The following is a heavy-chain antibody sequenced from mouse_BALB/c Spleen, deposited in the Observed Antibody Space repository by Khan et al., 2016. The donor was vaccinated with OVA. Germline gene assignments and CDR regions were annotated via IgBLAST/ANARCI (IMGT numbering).Heavy chain of an antibody. Sequence: EVKLVESGGGLVQPGGSRKLSCAASGFTFSDYGMAWVRQAPGKGPEWVAFISNLAYSIYYADTVTGRFTFSRENAKNTLYLEMSTLRSEDTAMYYCARSWAMDYWGQGTSVTGSS. J-gene: IGHJ4*01. CDR2: ISNLAYSI. CDR3: ARSWAMDY. CDR1: GFTFSDYG. V-gene: IGHV5-15*02.